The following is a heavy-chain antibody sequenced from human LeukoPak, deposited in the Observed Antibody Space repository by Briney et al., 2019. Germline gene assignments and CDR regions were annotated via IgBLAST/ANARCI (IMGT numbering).Heavy chain of an antibody. J-gene: IGHJ4*02. CDR1: GYTFTSYG. D-gene: IGHD6-6*01. CDR3: ARELTSIAARQGDFDY. V-gene: IGHV1-18*01. Sequence: ASVKVSCKASGYTFTSYGISWVRQAPGQGLEWMGWISAYNGNTNYAQKLQGRVTMTTDTSTSTAYMELRSLRSDDTAVYYCARELTSIAARQGDFDYWGQGTLVTVSS. CDR2: ISAYNGNT.